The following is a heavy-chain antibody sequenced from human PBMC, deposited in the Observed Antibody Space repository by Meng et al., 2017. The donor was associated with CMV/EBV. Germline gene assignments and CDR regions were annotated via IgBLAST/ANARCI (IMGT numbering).Heavy chain of an antibody. Sequence: GESLKISCAASGFTFDDYGMSWVRQAPGKGLEWASGINWNGGSTGYADSVKGRFTISRDNAKNSLYLQMNSLRAEDTALYYCARTDCSSTSCPKYYFDYWGQGTLVTVSS. CDR2: INWNGGST. V-gene: IGHV3-20*04. J-gene: IGHJ4*02. CDR3: ARTDCSSTSCPKYYFDY. D-gene: IGHD2-2*01. CDR1: GFTFDDYG.